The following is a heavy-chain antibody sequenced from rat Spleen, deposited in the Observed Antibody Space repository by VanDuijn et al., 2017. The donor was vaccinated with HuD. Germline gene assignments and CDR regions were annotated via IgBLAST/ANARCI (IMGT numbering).Heavy chain of an antibody. J-gene: IGHJ1*01. CDR3: VRQGYLRDWYFDF. Sequence: EVQLVESGGGLVQPGGSMKLSCAASGFIFTNYDMAWVRQAPTKGLEWVATIFHDGSPTFYRDSVKGRFTVSRDNAQSTLNLQMDSLRSEDMATYYCVRQGYLRDWYFDFWGPGTMVTVSP. D-gene: IGHD2-5*01. V-gene: IGHV5-25*01. CDR1: GFIFTNYD. CDR2: IFHDGSPT.